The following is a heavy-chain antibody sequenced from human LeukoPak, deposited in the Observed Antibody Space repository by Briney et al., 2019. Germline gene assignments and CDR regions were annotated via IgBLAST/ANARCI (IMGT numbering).Heavy chain of an antibody. J-gene: IGHJ5*02. V-gene: IGHV4-59*01. CDR3: ARGTGWFDP. CDR2: IYYSGSN. CDR1: GGSISSYS. Sequence: SETLSLTCTVSGGSISSYSWSWIRQPPGKGLEWIGYIYYSGSNNYNPSLKSRVTISVDTSKNQFSLKLRSVTDADTAVYYCARGTGWFDPWGQGTLVTVSS. D-gene: IGHD3/OR15-3a*01.